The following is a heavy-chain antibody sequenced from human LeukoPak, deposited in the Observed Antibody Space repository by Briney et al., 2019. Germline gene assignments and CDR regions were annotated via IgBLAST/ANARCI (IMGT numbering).Heavy chain of an antibody. J-gene: IGHJ4*02. V-gene: IGHV4-39*07. Sequence: PSETLSLTCTVSGGSISSSSYYWGWIRQPPGKGLEWIGSIYYSGSTYYNPSLKSRVTISVDTSKNQFSLKLSSVTAADTAVYYCARGPPGQQLWDYWGQGTLVTVSS. CDR3: ARGPPGQQLWDY. CDR2: IYYSGST. CDR1: GGSISSSSYY. D-gene: IGHD6-13*01.